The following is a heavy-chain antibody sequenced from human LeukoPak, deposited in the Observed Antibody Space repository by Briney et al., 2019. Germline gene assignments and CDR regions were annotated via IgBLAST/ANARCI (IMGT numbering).Heavy chain of an antibody. CDR2: IKQDGSEK. CDR3: ARDAREVRGAYMDV. CDR1: GFTFSSYW. V-gene: IGHV3-7*01. D-gene: IGHD3-10*01. Sequence: SGGSLRLSCAASGFTFSSYWMSWVRQAPGKGLEWVANIKQDGSEKYYVDPVKGRFTISRDNAKNSLYLQMNSLRAEDTAVYYCARDAREVRGAYMDVWGKGTTVTVSS. J-gene: IGHJ6*03.